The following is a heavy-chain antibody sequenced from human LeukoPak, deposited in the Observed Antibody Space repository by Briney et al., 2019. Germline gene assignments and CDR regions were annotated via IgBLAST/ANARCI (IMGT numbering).Heavy chain of an antibody. D-gene: IGHD1-26*01. Sequence: GGSLRLSCAASGFTFSDSAMHWVRQASGKGLEWVGRIRSKTNSYATAYAASVKGRFTISRDDLKNTAYLQMNSLKTEDTAVYYCAKGRAWGSYGRGFDYWGQGTLVTVSS. CDR2: IRSKTNSYAT. CDR3: AKGRAWGSYGRGFDY. V-gene: IGHV3-73*01. J-gene: IGHJ4*02. CDR1: GFTFSDSA.